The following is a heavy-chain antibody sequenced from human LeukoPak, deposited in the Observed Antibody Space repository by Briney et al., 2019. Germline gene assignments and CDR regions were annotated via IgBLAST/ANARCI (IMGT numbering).Heavy chain of an antibody. J-gene: IGHJ5*02. CDR2: ISYDGSNK. CDR1: GFTFSSYG. V-gene: IGHV3-30*18. CDR3: VKDRETYYDPGGYYCIWLDP. D-gene: IGHD3-22*01. Sequence: PGRSLRLSCAASGFTFSSYGMHWVRQAPGKGLEWVAVISYDGSNKYYADSVKGRFTISRDNSKDTLYLQMNSLRADDTAVYHCVKDRETYYDPGGYYCIWLDPWGLGTLVTVSS.